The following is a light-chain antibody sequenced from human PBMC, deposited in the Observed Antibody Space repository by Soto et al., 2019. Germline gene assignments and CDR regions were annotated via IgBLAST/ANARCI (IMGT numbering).Light chain of an antibody. V-gene: IGLV1-40*01. J-gene: IGLJ3*02. Sequence: QPVLTQPPSVSGAPGQRVTVSCIGNSSNIGAGYPVHWYQQLPGTAPKLLIYGNTNRPSGVPDRFSGSKSATSASLAITGLQAEDEADYYCQSYDSSLSGWVFGGGTKVTVL. CDR2: GNT. CDR3: QSYDSSLSGWV. CDR1: SSNIGAGYP.